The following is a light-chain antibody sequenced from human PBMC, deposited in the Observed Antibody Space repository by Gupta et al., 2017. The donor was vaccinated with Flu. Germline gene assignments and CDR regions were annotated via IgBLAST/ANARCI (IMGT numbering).Light chain of an antibody. CDR1: QNISSW. J-gene: IGKJ1*01. CDR2: KAS. CDR3: QQYHTYWT. Sequence: SPSTLSASEGDRVTITCRASQNISSWLAWYQQKPGKAPNLLIYKASNLDSGVPSRFGGGGSGTEFTLTISSLQPDDFATYYCQQYHTYWTFGQGTKVELK. V-gene: IGKV1-5*03.